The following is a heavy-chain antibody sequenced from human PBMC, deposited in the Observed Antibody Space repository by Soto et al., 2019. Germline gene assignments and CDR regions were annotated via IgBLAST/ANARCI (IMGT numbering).Heavy chain of an antibody. CDR2: ISYDGSNK. D-gene: IGHD6-19*01. J-gene: IGHJ4*02. CDR3: AKAAVAVSFDY. V-gene: IGHV3-30*18. CDR1: GFTFSSYG. Sequence: GGSLRLSCAASGFTFSSYGMHWVRQAPGKGLEWVAVISYDGSNKYYADSVKGRFTISRDNSKNTLYLQMNSLRAEDTAVYYCAKAAVAVSFDYWGQGTLVTVSS.